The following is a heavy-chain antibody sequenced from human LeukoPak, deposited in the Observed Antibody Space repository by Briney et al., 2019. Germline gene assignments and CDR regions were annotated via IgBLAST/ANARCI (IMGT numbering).Heavy chain of an antibody. CDR3: ARVQRDGDYADY. CDR2: IYYSGST. Sequence: SETLSLTCTVSGGSISSGDYSWSWIRQPPGKGLEWIGYIYYSGSTYYNPSLKSRVTISLDTSKNQFSLKLSSVTAADTAVYYCARVQRDGDYADYWGQGTLVTVSS. J-gene: IGHJ4*02. V-gene: IGHV4-30-4*01. CDR1: GGSISSGDYS. D-gene: IGHD4-17*01.